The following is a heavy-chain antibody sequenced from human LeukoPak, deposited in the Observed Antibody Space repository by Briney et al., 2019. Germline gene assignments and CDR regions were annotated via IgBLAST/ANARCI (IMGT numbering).Heavy chain of an antibody. D-gene: IGHD2-2*01. CDR2: IYSGGST. CDR3: ARVNVGYCSSTSCQDV. J-gene: IGHJ6*04. CDR1: GFTVSSNY. V-gene: IGHV3-66*02. Sequence: GGSLRLSCAASGFTVSSNYMSWVRQAPGKGLEWVSVIYSGGSTYYADSVKGRFTISRDNSKNTLYLQMNSLRAEDTAVYYCARVNVGYCSSTSCQDVWGKGTTATVSS.